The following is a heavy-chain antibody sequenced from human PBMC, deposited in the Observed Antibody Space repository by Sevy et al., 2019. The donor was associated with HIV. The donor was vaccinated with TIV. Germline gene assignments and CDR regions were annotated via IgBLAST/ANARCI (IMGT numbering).Heavy chain of an antibody. Sequence: ASVKVSCKASGYTFTDYFMHWVRQAPGQGLEWMGWINPNSGGTNYAQGFRGRVTMTRDTSISTAYMELSGLRSDDTAVYYGASLSGYYYDSSRYYNTDAFDIWGQGTMVTVSS. CDR3: ASLSGYYYDSSRYYNTDAFDI. CDR2: INPNSGGT. CDR1: GYTFTDYF. J-gene: IGHJ3*02. D-gene: IGHD3-22*01. V-gene: IGHV1-2*02.